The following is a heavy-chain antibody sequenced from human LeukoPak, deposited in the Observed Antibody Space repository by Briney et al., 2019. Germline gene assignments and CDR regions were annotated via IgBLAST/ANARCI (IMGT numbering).Heavy chain of an antibody. CDR3: ARGRDFWSGYYHY. J-gene: IGHJ4*02. V-gene: IGHV4-34*01. CDR2: INHSGST. D-gene: IGHD3-3*01. Sequence: PSETLSLTCAVYGGSFSGYYWSWIRQPPGKGLEWIGEINHSGSTNYNPSLKSRVTISVDTSKNQFSLKLSSVTAADTAVYYCARGRDFWSGYYHYWGQGTLVTVSS. CDR1: GGSFSGYY.